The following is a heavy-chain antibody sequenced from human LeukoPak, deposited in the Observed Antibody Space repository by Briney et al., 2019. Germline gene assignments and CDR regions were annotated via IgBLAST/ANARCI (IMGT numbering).Heavy chain of an antibody. CDR3: GRIAINANNGMDV. D-gene: IGHD1/OR15-1a*01. J-gene: IGHJ6*02. V-gene: IGHV3-72*01. CDR2: SRSKARSYTT. Sequence: GVPLRLLCAASGFNLCDYHIVWLPQSPGKAREGVGRSRSKARSYTTEYAASVEGRFTISRDVSESSLYLQMNSLRTEDTAVYYCGRIAINANNGMDVWGQGTTVTVSS. CDR1: GFNLCDYH.